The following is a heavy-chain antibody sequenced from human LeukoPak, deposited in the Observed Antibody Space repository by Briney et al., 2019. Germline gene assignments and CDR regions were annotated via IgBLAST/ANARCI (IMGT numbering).Heavy chain of an antibody. V-gene: IGHV1-2*02. CDR3: AMGGYCSSTSCYAARRVYYHYYMDV. D-gene: IGHD2-2*01. CDR1: GYTFTGYY. Sequence: ASVKVSCKASGYTFTGYYMHWVRQAPGQGLEWMGWINPNSGGTNYAQKFQGRVTMTRDTSISTAYMELSRLRSDDTAVYYCAMGGYCSSTSCYAARRVYYHYYMDVWGKGTTVTVSS. CDR2: INPNSGGT. J-gene: IGHJ6*03.